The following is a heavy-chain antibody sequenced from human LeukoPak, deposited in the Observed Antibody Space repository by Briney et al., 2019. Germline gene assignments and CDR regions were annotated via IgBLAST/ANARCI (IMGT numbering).Heavy chain of an antibody. V-gene: IGHV4-30-2*01. CDR1: GGSISSGGYS. CDR2: IYHSGST. D-gene: IGHD3-10*01. CDR3: ARNYYGSGSYVFDY. Sequence: SETLSLTCAVSGGSISSGGYSWSWIRQPPGKGLEWIGYIYHSGSTYYNPSLKSRVTISVDRSKNQFSLKLSSVTAADTAVYYCARNYYGSGSYVFDYWGQGTLVTVSS. J-gene: IGHJ4*02.